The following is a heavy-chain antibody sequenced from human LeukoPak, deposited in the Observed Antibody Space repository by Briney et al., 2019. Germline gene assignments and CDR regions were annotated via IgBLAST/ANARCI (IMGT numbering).Heavy chain of an antibody. D-gene: IGHD1-26*01. J-gene: IGHJ4*02. CDR1: GGTFSSYA. Sequence: SVKVSCKASGGTFSSYAISWVRQAPGQGLEWMGRIIPILGIANYAQKFQGRVTITADESTSTAYMELSSLRSEDTAVYYCARDGIFDYWGQGTLVTVSS. CDR2: IIPILGIA. CDR3: ARDGIFDY. V-gene: IGHV1-69*04.